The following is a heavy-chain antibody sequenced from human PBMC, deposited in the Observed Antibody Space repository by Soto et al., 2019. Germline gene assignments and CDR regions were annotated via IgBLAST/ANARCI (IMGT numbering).Heavy chain of an antibody. CDR2: IRSKAYGGTT. J-gene: IGHJ4*02. CDR1: GFTFGDYA. Sequence: PGGSLRLSCTASGFTFGDYAMSWFRQAPGKGLEWVGFIRSKAYGGTTEYAASVKGRFTISRDDSKNKLYLQMNSLKTEDTAVYYCTTLLYCSGGSCSSYWGQGTLVTVSS. D-gene: IGHD2-15*01. V-gene: IGHV3-49*03. CDR3: TTLLYCSGGSCSSY.